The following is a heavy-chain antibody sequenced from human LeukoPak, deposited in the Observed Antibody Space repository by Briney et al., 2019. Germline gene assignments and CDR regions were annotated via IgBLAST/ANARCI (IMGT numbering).Heavy chain of an antibody. J-gene: IGHJ5*02. Sequence: PGGSLRLSCAAPGFTFDDYGMSWVRQAPGKGLEWVSGINWNGGSTGYADSVKGRFTISRDNAKNSLYLQMNSLRAEDTALYYCARDRPAAYYDFWSGPFPAVNWFDPWGQGTLVTVSS. D-gene: IGHD3-3*01. CDR3: ARDRPAAYYDFWSGPFPAVNWFDP. V-gene: IGHV3-20*04. CDR2: INWNGGST. CDR1: GFTFDDYG.